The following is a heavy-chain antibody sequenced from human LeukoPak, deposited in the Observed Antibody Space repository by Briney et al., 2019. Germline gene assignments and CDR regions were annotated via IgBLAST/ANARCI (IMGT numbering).Heavy chain of an antibody. CDR2: ITSSGSTI. CDR3: ARDPDYGDPY. D-gene: IGHD4-17*01. Sequence: GGSLRLSCVPSGFIFSDNYMSWFRLSPGKGLEWVSYITSSGSTIEYADSVKGRFTVSRDNAESSLYRQMNDVRPEDTAVYYCARDPDYGDPYWGQGTLVTVSS. V-gene: IGHV3-11*01. CDR1: GFIFSDNY. J-gene: IGHJ4*02.